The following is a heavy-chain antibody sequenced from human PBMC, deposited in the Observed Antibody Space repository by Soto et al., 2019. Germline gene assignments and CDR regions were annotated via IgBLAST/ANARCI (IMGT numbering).Heavy chain of an antibody. D-gene: IGHD1-26*01. V-gene: IGHV4-30-2*01. Sequence: TPSETLSLTCNVSGDSITTDGYSWSWIRQPPGKGLEWIGYIYHTGTAYYNPSRKSRVTLSVDRSKNQFSLSLSSMTAADTAVYYCAREAWERKFDFWRQGTLVTVSS. J-gene: IGHJ4*02. CDR2: IYHTGTA. CDR1: GDSITTDGYS. CDR3: AREAWERKFDF.